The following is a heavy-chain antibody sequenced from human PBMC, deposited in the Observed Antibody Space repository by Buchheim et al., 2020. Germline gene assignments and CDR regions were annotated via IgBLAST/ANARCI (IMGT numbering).Heavy chain of an antibody. D-gene: IGHD6-6*01. V-gene: IGHV4-34*01. Sequence: QVQLQQWGAGLLKPSETLSLTCAVYGGSFNGYYWSWIRQPPGKGLEWIVEINHGGSISYNPSLKSRVTIFVDTSKNQFSLNLSSVTAADTAVYYCARGDIAARLLNWGQGTL. CDR3: ARGDIAARLLN. CDR1: GGSFNGYY. J-gene: IGHJ4*02. CDR2: INHGGSI.